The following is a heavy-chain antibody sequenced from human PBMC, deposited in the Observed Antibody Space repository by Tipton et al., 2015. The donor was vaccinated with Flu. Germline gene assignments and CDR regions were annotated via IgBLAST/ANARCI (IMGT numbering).Heavy chain of an antibody. CDR2: IHRSGST. CDR3: ARDNDSSGPHYFDY. V-gene: IGHV4-38-2*02. J-gene: IGHJ4*02. Sequence: TLSLTCTVSGDSIGSDYFWGWIRQPPGKGLEWIATIHRSGSTKYNPSLKSRVTISVDTSKNQFSLEMRSVTAADMALYYCARDNDSSGPHYFDYCGQGTLVTVSS. D-gene: IGHD3-22*01. CDR1: GDSIGSDYF.